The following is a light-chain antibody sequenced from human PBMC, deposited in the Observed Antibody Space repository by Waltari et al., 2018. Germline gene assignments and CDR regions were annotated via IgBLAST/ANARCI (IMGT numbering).Light chain of an antibody. CDR1: SSNIGSTY. CDR2: RNN. V-gene: IGLV1-47*01. CDR3: AAWDDSLSGVV. Sequence: QSVLTQSPSASGTPGQRVTISCSGSSSNIGSTYVFWYQHLPGTAPKLLIYRNNQRPSGVPDRFSGSKSGTSASLAISGLRSEDEADYYCAAWDDSLSGVVFGGGTKLTVL. J-gene: IGLJ2*01.